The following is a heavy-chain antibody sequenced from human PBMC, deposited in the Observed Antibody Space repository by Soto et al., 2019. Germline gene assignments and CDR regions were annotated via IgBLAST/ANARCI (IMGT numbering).Heavy chain of an antibody. D-gene: IGHD3-10*01. CDR1: GASVSGQY. V-gene: IGHV4-34*01. J-gene: IGHJ6*02. Sequence: SESLSLTCAVSGASVSGQYWSWVREPPGKGLEWVGEIIPTGSTTYNPSLKSRLSFSLDTSNNHFSLNLSSVSVADTAVYYCARGGITMAWNYYYYGMDVWGQGTTVTVSS. CDR2: IIPTGST. CDR3: ARGGITMAWNYYYYGMDV.